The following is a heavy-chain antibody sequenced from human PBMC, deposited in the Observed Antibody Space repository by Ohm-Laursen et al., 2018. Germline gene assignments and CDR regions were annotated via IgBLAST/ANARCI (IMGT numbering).Heavy chain of an antibody. CDR1: GYPFTGYY. CDR2: INPNSGGT. CDR3: ARDPILTGYFHYYYGMDV. J-gene: IGHJ6*02. V-gene: IGHV1-2*02. D-gene: IGHD3-9*01. Sequence: ASAKVSCRSSGYPFTGYYMHWVRQAPGQGLGWRGWINPNSGGTNYAQKLQGRVTMTRDTSISTAYMELSRLRSDDTAVYYCARDPILTGYFHYYYGMDVWSQGTTVTVSS.